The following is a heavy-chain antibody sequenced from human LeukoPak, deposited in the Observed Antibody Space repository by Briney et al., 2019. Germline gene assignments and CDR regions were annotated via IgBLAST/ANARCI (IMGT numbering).Heavy chain of an antibody. D-gene: IGHD2-15*01. Sequence: SVKVSCKASGGTFSSYTISWVRQAPGQGLEWMGRIIPILGIANYAQKFQGRVTITADKSTSTAYMELSSLRSEARAVYSWAGDLPNIVVVIADTDDAFDIWGQGTMVTVSS. CDR2: IIPILGIA. CDR1: GGTFSSYT. J-gene: IGHJ3*02. V-gene: IGHV1-69*02. CDR3: AGDLPNIVVVIADTDDAFDI.